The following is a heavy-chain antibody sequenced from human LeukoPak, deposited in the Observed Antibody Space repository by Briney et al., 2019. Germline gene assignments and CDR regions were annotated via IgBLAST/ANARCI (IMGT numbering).Heavy chain of an antibody. V-gene: IGHV3-30*02. CDR2: IRYDGSNK. J-gene: IGHJ6*03. D-gene: IGHD3-3*01. CDR3: AKASIFGVQYGTGYYYYMDV. CDR1: GFTFSSYG. Sequence: GGSLRLSCAASGFTFSSYGMHWVRQAPGKGLEWVAFIRYDGSNKYYADSVKGRFTISRDNSKNTLYLQMNSLRAEDTAVYYCAKASIFGVQYGTGYYYYMDVWGKGTTVTVSS.